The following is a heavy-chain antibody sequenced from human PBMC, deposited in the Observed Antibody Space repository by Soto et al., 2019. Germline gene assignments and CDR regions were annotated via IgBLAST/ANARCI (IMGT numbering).Heavy chain of an antibody. J-gene: IGHJ4*02. CDR3: VRANWNVDY. Sequence: PGGSLRLSCAASGFSVSSYSMHWTRQAPGEGLEWISYISSAGDYTDYADSVKGRFTISRDNARNSLFLQMNSLRAEDTAVYYCVRANWNVDYWGRGTLVTVSS. CDR2: ISSAGDYT. V-gene: IGHV3-11*06. D-gene: IGHD1-1*01. CDR1: GFSVSSYS.